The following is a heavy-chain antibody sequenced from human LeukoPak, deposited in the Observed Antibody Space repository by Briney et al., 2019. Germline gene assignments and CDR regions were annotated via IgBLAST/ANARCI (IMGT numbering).Heavy chain of an antibody. J-gene: IGHJ4*02. Sequence: GGSLRLSCAASGFTFNSYAMNWVRQAPGKGLEWISAIYADSVKGRFTISRDNAKNTVSLQLNSLRAEDTAICYCAKTYRDYFDYWGRGTLVTVSS. CDR3: AKTYRDYFDY. CDR2: I. D-gene: IGHD5-18*01. V-gene: IGHV3-23*01. CDR1: GFTFNSYA.